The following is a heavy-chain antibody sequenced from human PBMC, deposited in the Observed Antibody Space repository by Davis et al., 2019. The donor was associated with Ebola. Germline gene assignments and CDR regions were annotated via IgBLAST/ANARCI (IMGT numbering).Heavy chain of an antibody. CDR2: VSYSGDT. CDR1: GGSIISESHR. D-gene: IGHD6-19*01. V-gene: IGHV4-39*01. Sequence: SETLSLTCTVSGGSIISESHRWAWIRQTPGKGLEWIGTVSYSGDTYSKSSLKSRVTIAVDTSKNQFSMRLTSVTASDTGAYYCAKVIAVARFDIWGRGTVVTVSS. J-gene: IGHJ4*02. CDR3: AKVIAVARFDI.